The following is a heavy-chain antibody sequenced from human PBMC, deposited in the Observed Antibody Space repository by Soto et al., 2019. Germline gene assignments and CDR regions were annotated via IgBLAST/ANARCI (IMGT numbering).Heavy chain of an antibody. CDR2: ISPYSGDT. D-gene: IGHD2-2*02. V-gene: IGHV1-2*02. J-gene: IGHJ4*02. CDR3: AWAGQYPSFNH. Sequence: ASVKVSCKASENTFIGYYLHWVRQPPGQGLAGMGWISPYSGDTDSAQKFQGRATLTRDTSTSTVYRELSRLTSDDTAVYYSAWAGQYPSFNHWGQGALVTVSS. CDR1: ENTFIGYY.